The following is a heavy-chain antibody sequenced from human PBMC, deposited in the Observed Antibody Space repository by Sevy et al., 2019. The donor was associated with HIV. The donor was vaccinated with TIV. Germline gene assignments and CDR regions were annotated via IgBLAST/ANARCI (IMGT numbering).Heavy chain of an antibody. V-gene: IGHV2-70*01. CDR3: ARIRTGYSSGWYEYYYYMDV. D-gene: IGHD6-19*01. CDR1: GFSLSTSGMC. J-gene: IGHJ6*03. Sequence: SGPTLVNPTQTLTLTCTFSGFSLSTSGMCVSWIRQPPGKALEWLALIDWDDDKYYSTSLKTRLTISKDTSKNQVVLTMINMDPVDTATYYWARIRTGYSSGWYEYYYYMDVWGKGTTVTVSS. CDR2: IDWDDDK.